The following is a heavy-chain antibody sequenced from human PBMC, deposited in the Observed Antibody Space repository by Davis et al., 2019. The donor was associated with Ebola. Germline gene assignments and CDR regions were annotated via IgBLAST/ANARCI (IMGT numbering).Heavy chain of an antibody. CDR1: GFTVSSNE. CDR3: AKLELLGY. CDR2: ISGGST. V-gene: IGHV3-38-3*01. D-gene: IGHD1-7*01. Sequence: GGSLRLSCAASGFTVSSNEMSWVRQAPGKGLEWVSSISGGSTYYADSVKGRFTISRDNSKNTLYLQMNSLRVEDTAVYYCAKLELLGYWGQGTLVTVSS. J-gene: IGHJ4*02.